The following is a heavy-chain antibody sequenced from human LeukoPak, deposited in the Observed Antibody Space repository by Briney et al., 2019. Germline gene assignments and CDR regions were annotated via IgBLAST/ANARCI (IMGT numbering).Heavy chain of an antibody. CDR3: ARDKEPYSSSWYGTFDY. D-gene: IGHD6-13*01. CDR1: GYTFTSYA. Sequence: ASVKVSCKASGYTFTSYAMNWVRQAPGQGLEWMGWINTNTGNPTYAQGFTGRFVFSLDTSVSTAYLQISSLKAEDTAVYYCARDKEPYSSSWYGTFDYWGQGTLVTVSS. J-gene: IGHJ4*02. CDR2: INTNTGNP. V-gene: IGHV7-4-1*02.